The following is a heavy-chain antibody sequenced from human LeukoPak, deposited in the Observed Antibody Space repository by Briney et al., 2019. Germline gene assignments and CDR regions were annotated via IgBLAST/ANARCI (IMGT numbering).Heavy chain of an antibody. Sequence: PGGSLRLSCAASGFTFSDYYMSWFRQAPGKGLEWLSYIGTPDSVYYADSARGRFTLSRDNAKNSLYLQMNSLRGEDTAVYYCVRAYYRGYSDDFDYWGQGTLVTVSS. CDR3: VRAYYRGYSDDFDY. CDR1: GFTFSDYY. J-gene: IGHJ4*02. V-gene: IGHV3-11*01. CDR2: IGTPDSV. D-gene: IGHD3-10*01.